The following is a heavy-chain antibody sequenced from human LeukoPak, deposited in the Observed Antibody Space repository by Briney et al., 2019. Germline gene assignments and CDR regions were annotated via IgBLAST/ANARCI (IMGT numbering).Heavy chain of an antibody. V-gene: IGHV4-59*12. CDR3: ARGPLTMTRGFDP. Sequence: SEALSLTCTVSGGSISSYYWSWIRQPPEKGLEWIGYIHYSGSTSYNPSLKSRVTMSVDTSNNQFSLKLSSVTAADTAVYYCARGPLTMTRGFDPWGQGTLVTVSS. D-gene: IGHD4-17*01. CDR1: GGSISSYY. J-gene: IGHJ5*02. CDR2: IHYSGST.